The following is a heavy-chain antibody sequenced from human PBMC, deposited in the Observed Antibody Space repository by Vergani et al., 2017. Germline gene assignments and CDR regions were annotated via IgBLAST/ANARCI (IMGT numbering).Heavy chain of an antibody. J-gene: IGHJ5*02. CDR1: GGTFSSYT. V-gene: IGHV1-69*02. CDR2: IIPILGIA. Sequence: QVQLVQSGAEVKKPGSSVKVSCKASGGTFSSYTISWVRQAPGQGLEWMGRIIPILGIANYAQKFQGRVTITADKSTSTAYMELSSLRSEDTAVYYCARXGDSNYGDYGWFDPWGQGTLVTVSS. CDR3: ARXGDSNYGDYGWFDP. D-gene: IGHD4-17*01.